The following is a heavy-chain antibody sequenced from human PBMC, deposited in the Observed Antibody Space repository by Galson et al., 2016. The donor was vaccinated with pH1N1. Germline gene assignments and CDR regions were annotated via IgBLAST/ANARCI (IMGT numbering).Heavy chain of an antibody. V-gene: IGHV3-48*01. Sequence: SLRLSCAASGFTFSSYSMYWVRQAPGKGLGWVSYISTGTSKYYEDSVKGRFTISRDNAKNSLYLQMNSLRAEDTAVYYCARDRDSGSPWKLGVVLYWGQGILVSVSS. CDR2: ISTGTSK. J-gene: IGHJ4*02. CDR1: GFTFSSYS. CDR3: ARDRDSGSPWKLGVVLY. D-gene: IGHD1-26*01.